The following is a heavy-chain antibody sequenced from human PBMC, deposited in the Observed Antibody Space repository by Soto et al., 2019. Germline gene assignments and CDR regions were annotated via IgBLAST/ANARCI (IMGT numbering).Heavy chain of an antibody. Sequence: SLRLSCAASDFTFSKAWMNWVRQAPGKGLEWVGRIKSKTDGGTTDYAAPVNGRFTISRDDSKNTLFLQMNSLKTEDTAVYYCTTARYGYYESSGYYYAQDAFDIWGQGTMVTVSS. D-gene: IGHD3-22*01. CDR3: TTARYGYYESSGYYYAQDAFDI. CDR2: IKSKTDGGTT. CDR1: DFTFSKAW. V-gene: IGHV3-15*07. J-gene: IGHJ3*02.